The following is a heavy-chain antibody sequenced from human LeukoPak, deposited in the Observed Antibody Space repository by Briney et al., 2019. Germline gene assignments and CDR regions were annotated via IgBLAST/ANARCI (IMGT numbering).Heavy chain of an antibody. J-gene: IGHJ4*02. CDR1: GGSISSYY. Sequence: SETLSLTRTVSGGSISSYYWSWIRQPAGKGLEWIGRVFSSGSSNYNPSLQSRVTTSVDTSKNKLSLRLSSVTDADTAGYYCARDGMYGETADYWGQGTLVTVSS. CDR2: VFSSGSS. V-gene: IGHV4-4*07. CDR3: ARDGMYGETADY. D-gene: IGHD4-17*01.